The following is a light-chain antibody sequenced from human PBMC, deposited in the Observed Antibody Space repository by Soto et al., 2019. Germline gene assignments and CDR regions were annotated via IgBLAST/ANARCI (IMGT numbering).Light chain of an antibody. CDR2: DAS. CDR3: QQRSNWPTWT. CDR1: QSVSSY. V-gene: IGKV3-11*01. Sequence: EIVLTQSPATLSLSPGERATLSCRASQSVSSYLAWYQQKPGQAPRLLIYDASNRATGIPARFSGSGSGTDFTLTISRLEPEDFAVYYCQQRSNWPTWTFGQGTKVELK. J-gene: IGKJ1*01.